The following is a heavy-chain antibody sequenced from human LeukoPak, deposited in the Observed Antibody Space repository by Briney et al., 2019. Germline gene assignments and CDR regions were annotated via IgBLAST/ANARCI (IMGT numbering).Heavy chain of an antibody. CDR3: AREEGYCSSTTCSAPFDY. D-gene: IGHD2-2*01. CDR1: GYTFTGYY. CDR2: INPNSGGT. J-gene: IGHJ4*02. V-gene: IGHV1-2*02. Sequence: ASVKVSCKASGYTFTGYYMHWVRQAPGQGLEWMGWINPNSGGTNYAQKFQGRVTMTRDTSTSTAYMELSRLRSDDTAVYYCAREEGYCSSTTCSAPFDYWGQGTLVTVSS.